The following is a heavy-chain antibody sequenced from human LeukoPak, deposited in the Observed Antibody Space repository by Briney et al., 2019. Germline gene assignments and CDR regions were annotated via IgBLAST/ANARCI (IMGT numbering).Heavy chain of an antibody. CDR2: ISYNGGDK. CDR1: GFTFSSYA. V-gene: IGHV3-30-3*01. Sequence: GRSLRLSCAASGFTFSSYAMHWVRQAPGKGLEWVALISYNGGDKYYADSVRGRFTISRDNSENTLYLQMNSLRAEDTAVYYCAREAEALDYWGQGVLVTVSS. CDR3: AREAEALDY. J-gene: IGHJ4*02.